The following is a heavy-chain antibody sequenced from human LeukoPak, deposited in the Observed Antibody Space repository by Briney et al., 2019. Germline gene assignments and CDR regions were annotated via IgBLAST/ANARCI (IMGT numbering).Heavy chain of an antibody. V-gene: IGHV4-39*07. CDR2: IYYSGST. D-gene: IGHD2-8*02. CDR3: ATYRQVLLPFES. Sequence: SETLSLTCTVSGGSISSSSYYWDWIRQPPGKGLEWMGNIYYSGSTYYNPSLKSRVTISVDTSKNQFSLKLSSVTAADTAIYYCATYRQVLLPFESWGQGTLVTVSS. CDR1: GGSISSSSYY. J-gene: IGHJ4*02.